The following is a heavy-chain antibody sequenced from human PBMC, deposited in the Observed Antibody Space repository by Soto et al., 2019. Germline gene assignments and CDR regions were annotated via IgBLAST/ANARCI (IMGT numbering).Heavy chain of an antibody. CDR2: ISGSDGST. D-gene: IGHD5-12*01. CDR1: GFIFSRYA. J-gene: IGHJ5*02. Sequence: EVQLLESGGGLVQPGGSLRLSCAASGFIFSRYAMSWVRQAPGKGLEWVSRISGSDGSTYYADSVKGRLTISRDNSKNTLYLQMNSLRAEDTAIYYCAKDRLSSGYDFGPWGQGTLVTVSS. CDR3: AKDRLSSGYDFGP. V-gene: IGHV3-23*01.